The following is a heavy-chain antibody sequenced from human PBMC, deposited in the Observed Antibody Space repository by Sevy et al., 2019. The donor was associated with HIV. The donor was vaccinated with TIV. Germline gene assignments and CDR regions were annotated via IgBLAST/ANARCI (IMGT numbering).Heavy chain of an antibody. J-gene: IGHJ4*02. V-gene: IGHV4-39*07. CDR1: GGSISSSSYY. Sequence: SETLSLTCTVSGGSISSSSYYWGWIRKPPGKGLEWIGSIYYSGSTYYNPSLKSRVIISVDTSKNQVSLELSSVTAADTAMYYCARDRKYPLYYFDYWGQGIFVTVSS. D-gene: IGHD6-6*01. CDR2: IYYSGST. CDR3: ARDRKYPLYYFDY.